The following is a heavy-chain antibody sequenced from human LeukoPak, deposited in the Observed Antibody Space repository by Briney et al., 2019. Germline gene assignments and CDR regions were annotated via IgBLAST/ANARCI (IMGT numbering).Heavy chain of an antibody. CDR2: ISSSGSTI. D-gene: IGHD4-11*01. Sequence: GGSLRLSCAASGFIFSSYSMNWVRQAPGKGLEWVSYISSSGSTIYYADSVKGRFTISRDNAKNSLYLQMNSLRAEDTAVYYCARGVPKTSYYYYYMDVWGKGTTVTVSS. CDR1: GFIFSSYS. CDR3: ARGVPKTSYYYYYMDV. J-gene: IGHJ6*03. V-gene: IGHV3-48*01.